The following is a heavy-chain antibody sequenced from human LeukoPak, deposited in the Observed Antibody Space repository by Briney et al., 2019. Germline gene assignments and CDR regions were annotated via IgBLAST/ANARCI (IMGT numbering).Heavy chain of an antibody. J-gene: IGHJ4*02. V-gene: IGHV4-59*01. CDR3: ARGGSDYDILTGYTYPPFDY. Sequence: SETLSLTCTVSGGSISSYYWSWIRQPPGKGLEWIGYIYYSGSTDYNPSLKSRVTISVDTSKNQFSLKLSSVTAADTAVYYCARGGSDYDILTGYTYPPFDYWGQGTLVTVSS. CDR2: IYYSGST. D-gene: IGHD3-9*01. CDR1: GGSISSYY.